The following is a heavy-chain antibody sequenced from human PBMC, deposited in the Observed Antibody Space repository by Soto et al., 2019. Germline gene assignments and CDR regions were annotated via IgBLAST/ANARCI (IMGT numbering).Heavy chain of an antibody. CDR2: VSYNGDST. J-gene: IGHJ4*02. CDR3: ARYIRGPTVFYFDF. Sequence: GGSLRLSCAASGFTFRSYAMTWVRQAPGKGLEWVSVVSYNGDSTYYADSVKGRFTISRDNSKDTVDLQMSSLRAEDTAVYYCARYIRGPTVFYFDFWGPGVLVTVSS. V-gene: IGHV3-23*05. CDR1: GFTFRSYA. D-gene: IGHD5-18*01.